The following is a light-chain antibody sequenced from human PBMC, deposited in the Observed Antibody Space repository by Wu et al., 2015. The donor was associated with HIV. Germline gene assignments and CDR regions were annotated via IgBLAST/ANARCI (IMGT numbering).Light chain of an antibody. CDR1: QSISNW. CDR2: KAS. CDR3: QQYDSYPT. Sequence: DIQMTQSPSTLSASVGDRVTITCRASQSISNWLAWYQQKPGKGPLNLLIYKASHLEGGVPSRFSGSGSGTVFTLTISSLQPEDFATYYCQQYDSYPTFGQGTKVEMK. V-gene: IGKV1-5*03. J-gene: IGKJ1*01.